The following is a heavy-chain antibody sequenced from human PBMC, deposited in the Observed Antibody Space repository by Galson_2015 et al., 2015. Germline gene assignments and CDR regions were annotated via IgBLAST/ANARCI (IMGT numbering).Heavy chain of an antibody. CDR1: GGTFSSYT. V-gene: IGHV1-69*02. CDR2: IIPILGIA. Sequence: SVKVSCKASGGTFSSYTISWARQAPGQGLEWMGRIIPILGIANYAQKFQGRVTITADKSTSTAYMELSSPRSEDTAVYYCARFPEGSGWYRTYYFDYWGQGTLVTVSS. J-gene: IGHJ4*02. D-gene: IGHD6-19*01. CDR3: ARFPEGSGWYRTYYFDY.